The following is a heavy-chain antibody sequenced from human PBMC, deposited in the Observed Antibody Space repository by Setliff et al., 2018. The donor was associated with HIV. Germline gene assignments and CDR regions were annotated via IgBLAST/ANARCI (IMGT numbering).Heavy chain of an antibody. D-gene: IGHD6-13*01. J-gene: IGHJ6*03. CDR1: GFTFGDYA. CDR2: IRSKAYGGTI. Sequence: GGSLRLSCTASGFTFGDYAMNWVRQAPGKGLEWVGFIRSKAYGGTIEYAASVRGRFTISRDNNKNTAYLQMNSLKTEDTAVYYCTREPGPYSSNWFRHYFYYMDVWGKGTTVTVSS. CDR3: TREPGPYSSNWFRHYFYYMDV. V-gene: IGHV3-49*04.